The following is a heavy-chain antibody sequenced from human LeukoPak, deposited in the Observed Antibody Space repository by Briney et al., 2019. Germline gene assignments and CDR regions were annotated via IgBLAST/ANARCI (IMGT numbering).Heavy chain of an antibody. V-gene: IGHV3-21*01. CDR1: GFTFSSYS. CDR3: ARGGSSWPKTRNWFDP. D-gene: IGHD6-13*01. CDR2: ISSSSSYI. Sequence: GGSLRLSCAASGFTFSSYSMNWVRQAPGKGLEWVSSISSSSSYIYYADSVKGRFTISRDNAKNSLYLQMNSLRAEDTAVYYCARGGSSWPKTRNWFDPWGQGTLVTVSS. J-gene: IGHJ5*02.